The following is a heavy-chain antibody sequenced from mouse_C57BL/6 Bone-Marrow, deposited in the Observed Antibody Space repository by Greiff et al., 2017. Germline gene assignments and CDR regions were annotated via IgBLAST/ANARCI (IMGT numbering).Heavy chain of an antibody. J-gene: IGHJ4*01. D-gene: IGHD1-1*01. V-gene: IGHV1-64*01. CDR3: ARPYYYGSSPYAMDY. CDR2: IHPNSGST. CDR1: GYTFTSYW. Sequence: QVQLQQPGAELVKPGASVKLSCKASGYTFTSYWIHWVKQRPGQGLEWIGMIHPNSGSTNYNEKFKSKATLTVDKSSSTAYMQLSSLTSEDSAVYYCARPYYYGSSPYAMDYWGQGTSVTVSS.